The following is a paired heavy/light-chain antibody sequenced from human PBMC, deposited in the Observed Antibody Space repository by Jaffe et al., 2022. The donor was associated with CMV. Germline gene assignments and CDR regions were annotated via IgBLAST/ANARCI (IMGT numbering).Light chain of an antibody. Sequence: QSALTQPASVSGSPGQSITISCTGTSSDVGGYNFVSWYQQHPGKAPKLMIYDVSNRPSGVSDRFSGSKSGNTASLTISGLQAEDEADYYCSSYTSSSTYYVFGTGTKVTVL. V-gene: IGLV2-14*03. CDR2: DVS. CDR1: SSDVGGYNF. CDR3: SSYTSSSTYYV. J-gene: IGLJ1*01.
Heavy chain of an antibody. D-gene: IGHD3-10*01. J-gene: IGHJ4*02. CDR1: GFTFSDYY. CDR3: ARALRGSGTTVDY. V-gene: IGHV3-11*01. Sequence: QVQLVESGGGLVKPGGSLRLSCAASGFTFSDYYMSWIRQAPGKGLEWVSCITTSGSTKYYADSVKGRFTISRDNAKNSLYLQMSSLRAEDTAVYYCARALRGSGTTVDYWGQGTLVTVSS. CDR2: ITTSGSTK.